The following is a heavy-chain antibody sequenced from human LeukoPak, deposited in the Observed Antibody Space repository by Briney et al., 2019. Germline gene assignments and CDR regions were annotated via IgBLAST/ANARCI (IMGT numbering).Heavy chain of an antibody. V-gene: IGHV4-4*07. D-gene: IGHD1-26*01. CDR1: GVSISSYY. CDR3: ARDGTSGSYYGSAFDI. CDR2: IYTSGST. J-gene: IGHJ3*02. Sequence: SETLSLPCTVSGVSISSYYGSWPPQPAGKGLEWLGRIYTSGSTNYNPSLKSRVTMSVDTSKIQFSLKLSSVTAADTAVYYCARDGTSGSYYGSAFDIWGQGTMVTVSS.